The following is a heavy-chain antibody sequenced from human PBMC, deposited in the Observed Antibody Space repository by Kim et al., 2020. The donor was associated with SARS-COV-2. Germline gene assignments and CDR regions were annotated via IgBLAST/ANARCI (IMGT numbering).Heavy chain of an antibody. CDR2: ISGSGSNK. Sequence: GGSLRLSCTASGFTFSSYAMSWVRQAPGMGLEWVSSISGSGSNKYYSDSLKGLLTISRDNSKNTLYLEMHSLKVEDTAFYYCTKESALFSDSWGQGTLVTVSA. CDR3: TKESALFSDS. J-gene: IGHJ4*02. V-gene: IGHV3-23*01. CDR1: GFTFSSYA. D-gene: IGHD3-3*01.